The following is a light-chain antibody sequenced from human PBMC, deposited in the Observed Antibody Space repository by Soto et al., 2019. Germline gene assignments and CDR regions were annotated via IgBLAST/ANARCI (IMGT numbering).Light chain of an antibody. J-gene: IGKJ5*01. CDR3: QQADSFPIT. CDR1: QGISNW. CDR2: GAS. Sequence: DIQMTQSPSSVSASVGDRVTITCRASQGISNWLAWYQQKPGKAPKLLIYGASNLQSGVPSRFSGSGAGTDFTLTLSSLQPEDFATYFCQQADSFPITFCQGTRLEIK. V-gene: IGKV1-12*01.